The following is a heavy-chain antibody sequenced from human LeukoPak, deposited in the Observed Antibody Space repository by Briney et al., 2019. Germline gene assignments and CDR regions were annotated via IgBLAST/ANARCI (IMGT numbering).Heavy chain of an antibody. CDR2: INPNSGGT. CDR3: ARDRGDPNYYYYYMDV. D-gene: IGHD2-21*02. CDR1: GYTFTDYY. Sequence: ASVKVSCKASGYTFTDYYIHWVRQAPGQGLEWVGWINPNSGGTNYAQKFQGRVTMTRDTSINTAYMVLSCLRSDDTAVYYCARDRGDPNYYYYYMDVWGKGTTVTISS. V-gene: IGHV1-2*02. J-gene: IGHJ6*03.